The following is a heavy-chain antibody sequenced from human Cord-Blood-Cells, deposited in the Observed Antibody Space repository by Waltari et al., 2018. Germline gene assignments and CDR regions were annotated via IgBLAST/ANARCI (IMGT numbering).Heavy chain of an antibody. V-gene: IGHV3-30*04. CDR1: GFTFSSYA. CDR2: ISYYGRHK. Sequence: QVQLVESGGGVVQPGRSLRLSCAASGFTFSSYAMHWVRQAPGKGLEGVAVISYYGRHKYYADSVKGRFTISRDNSKNTLYLQMNSLRAEDTAVYYCARTRYSSSWYLLDYWGQGTLVTVSS. D-gene: IGHD6-13*01. J-gene: IGHJ4*02. CDR3: ARTRYSSSWYLLDY.